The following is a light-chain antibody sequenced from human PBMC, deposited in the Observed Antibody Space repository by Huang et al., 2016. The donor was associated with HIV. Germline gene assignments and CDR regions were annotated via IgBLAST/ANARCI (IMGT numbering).Light chain of an antibody. J-gene: IGKJ1*01. Sequence: DIVLTQSPDSLPVSLGERATINCKSSQSLLYTANNENYLAWYHQRSGQPPKLLFSWASTRESGVPDRFTGSGSGTDFTLTISSLQAEDVTVYYCQQYYAIPWTFGQGTTVELK. V-gene: IGKV4-1*01. CDR3: QQYYAIPWT. CDR1: QSLLYTANNENY. CDR2: WAS.